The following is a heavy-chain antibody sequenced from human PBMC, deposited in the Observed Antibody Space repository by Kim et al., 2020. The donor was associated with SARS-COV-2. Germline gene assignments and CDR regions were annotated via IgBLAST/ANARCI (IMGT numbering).Heavy chain of an antibody. CDR3: ARGGGYSYDH. Sequence: SETLSLTCTVSGGSINGDYWSWIRQPPGRGLEWIGYIYYSGRTNYNPSLESRVTISVDTSKIQFSLRLSSVTAADKAVYYCARGGGYSYDHWGQGTLVT. CDR1: GGSINGDY. J-gene: IGHJ4*02. V-gene: IGHV4-59*08. D-gene: IGHD5-18*01. CDR2: IYYSGRT.